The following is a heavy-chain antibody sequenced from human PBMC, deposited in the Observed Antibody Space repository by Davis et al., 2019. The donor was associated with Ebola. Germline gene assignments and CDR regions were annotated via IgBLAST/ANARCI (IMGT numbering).Heavy chain of an antibody. CDR1: RDTFSSYT. V-gene: IGHV1-69*10. CDR3: ARGGHYGSGRYLGLNYFDY. Sequence: SVKVSCKASRDTFSSYTISWVRQAPGQGLEWVGGIIPLFDITNYAQDFQGRLTITADKSTNTAYMELSSLRSEDTAVYYCARGGHYGSGRYLGLNYFDYWGQGTLVTVSS. CDR2: IIPLFDIT. J-gene: IGHJ4*02. D-gene: IGHD3-10*01.